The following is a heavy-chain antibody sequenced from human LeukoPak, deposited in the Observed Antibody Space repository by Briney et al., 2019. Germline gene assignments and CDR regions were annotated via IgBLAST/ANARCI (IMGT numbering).Heavy chain of an antibody. V-gene: IGHV1-69*05. Sequence: SVKVSCKASGGTFSSYAISWVRQAPGQGLEWMGRIIPIFGTANYAQKFQGRVTITTDESTSTYYMELSSLRSEDTAVYYCASIAAAGFWFDPWGQGTLVAVSS. D-gene: IGHD6-13*01. CDR1: GGTFSSYA. J-gene: IGHJ5*02. CDR2: IIPIFGTA. CDR3: ASIAAAGFWFDP.